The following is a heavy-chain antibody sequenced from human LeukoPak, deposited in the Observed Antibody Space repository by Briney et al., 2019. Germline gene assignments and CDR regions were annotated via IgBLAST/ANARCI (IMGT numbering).Heavy chain of an antibody. D-gene: IGHD6-19*01. CDR1: GGTFSSYI. CDR2: INPNSGGT. CDR3: ARERIAVAVFDP. J-gene: IGHJ5*02. V-gene: IGHV1-2*02. Sequence: ASVKVSCKASGGTFSSYIITWVRQAPGQGLEWMGWINPNSGGTNYAQKFQGRVTMTRDTSISTAYMELSRLRSDDTAVYYCARERIAVAVFDPWGQGTLVTVSS.